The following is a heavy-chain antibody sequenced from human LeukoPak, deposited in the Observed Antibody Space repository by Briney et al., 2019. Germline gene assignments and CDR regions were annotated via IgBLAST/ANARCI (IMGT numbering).Heavy chain of an antibody. CDR3: ARPNDPGHAFDI. J-gene: IGHJ3*02. CDR2: IYYSGST. CDR1: GGSISPYY. V-gene: IGHV4-59*01. D-gene: IGHD1-1*01. Sequence: SETLSLTCTVSGGSISPYYWNWIRQPPGKGLEWIGYIYYSGSTNYNPSLKSRVTISIDTSKNQFSLKLSSVIAADTAAYYCARPNDPGHAFDIWGQGTMVTVSS.